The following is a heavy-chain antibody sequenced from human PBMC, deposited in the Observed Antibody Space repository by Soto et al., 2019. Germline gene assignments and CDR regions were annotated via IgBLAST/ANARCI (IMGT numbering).Heavy chain of an antibody. Sequence: PSETLSLTCTVSGGSISSGDYYWSWIRQPPGKGLEWIGYIYYSGSTYYNPSLKSRVTISVDTSKNQFSLKLSSVTAADTAVYYCARDGSVAARSNSVFDYWGQGTLVTVSS. D-gene: IGHD6-6*01. CDR1: GGSISSGDYY. CDR3: ARDGSVAARSNSVFDY. J-gene: IGHJ4*02. V-gene: IGHV4-30-4*01. CDR2: IYYSGST.